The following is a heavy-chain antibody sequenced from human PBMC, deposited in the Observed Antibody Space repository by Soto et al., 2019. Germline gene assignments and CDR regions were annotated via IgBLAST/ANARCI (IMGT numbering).Heavy chain of an antibody. Sequence: PGGSLRLSCAASGFTFSSYWMHWVLQAPWKGLVWVSRINSDGSSTTYADSVKGRFTISRDNAKNTLYLQMNSLRAEDTAVYYCVRGEGGWETYWGQGTLVTVSS. V-gene: IGHV3-74*01. CDR2: INSDGSST. D-gene: IGHD6-19*01. CDR3: VRGEGGWETY. CDR1: GFTFSSYW. J-gene: IGHJ4*02.